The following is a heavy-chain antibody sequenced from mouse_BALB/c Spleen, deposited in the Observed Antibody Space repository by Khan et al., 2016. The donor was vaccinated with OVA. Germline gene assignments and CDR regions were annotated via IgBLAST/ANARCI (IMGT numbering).Heavy chain of an antibody. J-gene: IGHJ2*01. CDR1: GYSITSDYA. CDR3: ASGRLLLRYPDYFDY. V-gene: IGHV3-2*02. CDR2: ISYSGST. Sequence: VQLVESGPGLLKPSQSLSLTCTVTGYSITSDYAWYWIRQFPGNKLGWMAYISYSGSTTYSPSLRSRISITRDTSKNQFFLQLNSVTTEDTARYYCASGRLLLRYPDYFDYWGQGTTLTGSS. D-gene: IGHD1-1*01.